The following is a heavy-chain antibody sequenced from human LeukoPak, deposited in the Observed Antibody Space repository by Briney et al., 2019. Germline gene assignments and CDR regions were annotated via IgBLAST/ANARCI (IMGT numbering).Heavy chain of an antibody. CDR2: FDPEDGET. CDR1: GYTLTELS. D-gene: IGHD2-15*01. CDR3: ATGLYCSGGSCYFY. J-gene: IGHJ4*02. Sequence: ASVKVSCKVSGYTLTELSMHWVRQAPGKGLEWMGGFDPEDGETIYAQKFQGRVTMTEDTSTDTAYMELSSLRSEDTAVYYCATGLYCSGGSCYFYWGQGTLVTVSS. V-gene: IGHV1-24*01.